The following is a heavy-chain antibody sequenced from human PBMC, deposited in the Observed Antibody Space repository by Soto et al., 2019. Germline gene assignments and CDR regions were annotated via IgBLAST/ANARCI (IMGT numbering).Heavy chain of an antibody. Sequence: GESLKISGKGAGYSFTSYWIGWVRQMPGKGLEWMGIIYPGDSDTRYSPSFQGQVTISADKSISTAYLQWSSLKASDTAVYYCARAIGPMLFDVWGQGTMVTVSS. J-gene: IGHJ3*01. CDR3: ARAIGPMLFDV. CDR1: GYSFTSYW. V-gene: IGHV5-51*01. CDR2: IYPGDSDT. D-gene: IGHD2-8*01.